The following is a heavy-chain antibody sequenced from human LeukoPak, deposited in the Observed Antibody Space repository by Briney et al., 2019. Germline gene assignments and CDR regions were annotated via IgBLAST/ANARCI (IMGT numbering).Heavy chain of an antibody. CDR1: GGSFSGGDNY. CDR3: ARSEGYAFDP. CDR2: IYYSGST. J-gene: IGHJ5*02. Sequence: SETLSLTCTVFGGSFSGGDNYWSWHRQPPGKGLEWIGYIYYSGSTFYNPSLKSRVTISLDTSKSQFSLKLSSVSAADTAVYYCARSEGYAFDPWGQGTLVTVSS. D-gene: IGHD2-15*01. V-gene: IGHV4-30-4*01.